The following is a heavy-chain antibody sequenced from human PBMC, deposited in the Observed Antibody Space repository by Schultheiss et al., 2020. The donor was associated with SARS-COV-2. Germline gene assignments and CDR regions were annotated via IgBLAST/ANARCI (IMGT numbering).Heavy chain of an antibody. CDR2: MKQDGSEK. V-gene: IGHV3-7*03. J-gene: IGHJ4*02. D-gene: IGHD3-16*01. CDR3: ARETSYYDYVWGSRNYYFDY. CDR1: GFTFSRLW. Sequence: GGSLILSCAASGFTFSRLWVRWVRQAPGKGLEWVANMKQDGSEKYYVDSVKGRFTISRDNAKNSLYLQMNSLRAEDTAVYYCARETSYYDYVWGSRNYYFDYWGQGTLVTVSS.